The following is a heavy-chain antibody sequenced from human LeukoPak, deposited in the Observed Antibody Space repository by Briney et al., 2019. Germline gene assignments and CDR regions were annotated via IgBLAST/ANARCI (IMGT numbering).Heavy chain of an antibody. J-gene: IGHJ4*02. CDR2: ISGSGGST. CDR3: AKDRSYYDYVWGSYRYTGLFDH. CDR1: GFTFSSYA. Sequence: GGSLRLSYAASGFTFSSYAMSWVRQAPGKGLEWVSAISGSGGSTYYAESVKGRFTISRDNSKNALYLQMNSLRAEDTAVYYCAKDRSYYDYVWGSYRYTGLFDHWGQGTLVTAAS. V-gene: IGHV3-23*01. D-gene: IGHD3-16*02.